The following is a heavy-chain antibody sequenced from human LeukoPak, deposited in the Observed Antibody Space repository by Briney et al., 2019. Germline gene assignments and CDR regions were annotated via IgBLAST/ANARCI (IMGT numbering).Heavy chain of an antibody. V-gene: IGHV3-11*01. D-gene: IGHD2-2*01. CDR2: ISRSGSTK. J-gene: IGHJ6*03. CDR1: GFTFSDYN. Sequence: KPGGSLRLSCAASGFTFSDYNMRWLRQAPGKGLEWVSSISRSGSTKYYADSVKGRFTISRDNAKNSLFLQMNSLRAEDTAVYYCARDGHSGYDYGIVVVPAAKHYYYMDVWGKGTTVTISS. CDR3: ARDGHSGYDYGIVVVPAAKHYYYMDV.